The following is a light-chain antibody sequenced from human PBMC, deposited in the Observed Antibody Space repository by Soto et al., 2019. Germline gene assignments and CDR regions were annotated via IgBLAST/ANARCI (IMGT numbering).Light chain of an antibody. CDR3: QKYNSAPQT. Sequence: DIQMTQSPSSLSASVGDRVTITCRANQGISNFLAWYQQKSGQVPKLLMYAASTLHSGVPSRFSGSRSGTDFTLTISSLQPEDVATYYCQKYNSAPQTFGQGTKVEIK. V-gene: IGKV1-27*01. CDR1: QGISNF. J-gene: IGKJ1*01. CDR2: AAS.